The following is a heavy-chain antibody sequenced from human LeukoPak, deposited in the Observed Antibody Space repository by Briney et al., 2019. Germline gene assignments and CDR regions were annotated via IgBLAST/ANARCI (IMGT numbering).Heavy chain of an antibody. J-gene: IGHJ5*02. Sequence: PSETLSRTGTGSGGSISSVSYDWSWIRQPPGKGLEWIGRIDTSGSTNYNPSLKSRVSILVETSNNQFSLKLTSVPAADTAVYYCARDGVERFLEWSTTWFDPWGQGTLVTVSS. CDR3: ARDGVERFLEWSTTWFDP. CDR2: IDTSGST. D-gene: IGHD3-3*01. V-gene: IGHV4-61*02. CDR1: GGSISSVSYD.